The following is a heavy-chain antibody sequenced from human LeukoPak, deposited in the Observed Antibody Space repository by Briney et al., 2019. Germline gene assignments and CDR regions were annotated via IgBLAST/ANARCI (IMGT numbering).Heavy chain of an antibody. CDR2: ISSSSSYI. CDR3: ARYRDGYNFGAFDI. CDR1: GFTFSSYS. D-gene: IGHD5-24*01. V-gene: IGHV3-21*04. J-gene: IGHJ3*02. Sequence: GGSLRLSCAASGFTFSSYSMNWVRQAPGKGLEWVSSISSSSSYIYYADSVKGRFTISRDNAKNSLYLQMNSLKASDTAMYYCARYRDGYNFGAFDIWGQGTMVTVSS.